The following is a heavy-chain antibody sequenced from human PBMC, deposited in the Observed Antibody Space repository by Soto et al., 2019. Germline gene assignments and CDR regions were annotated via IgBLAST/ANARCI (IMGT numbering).Heavy chain of an antibody. CDR1: GDSVSSNSAA. CDR3: ARLTRLLAHNYDY. Sequence: PSQTLSLTCAISGDSVSSNSAAWNWIRLSPSRGLEWLARTYYRSRWYNDYAVSVRSRITVNPDTSKNQFSLQLTSVSPEDTAVYYCARLTRLLAHNYDYWGQGTLVTVSS. V-gene: IGHV6-1*01. D-gene: IGHD2-15*01. CDR2: TYYRSRWYN. J-gene: IGHJ4*02.